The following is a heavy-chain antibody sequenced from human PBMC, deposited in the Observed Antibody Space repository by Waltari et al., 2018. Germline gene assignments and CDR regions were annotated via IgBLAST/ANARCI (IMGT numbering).Heavy chain of an antibody. Sequence: EVQLVESGGGLVQPGGSLRLSCAASGFTFSSYWMSWVRQAPGKGLEWVANIKQDGSEKYYVDAVKGRFTISRDNAKNPLYLQMNSLRAEDTAVYYCAREDVSGMDYFDYWGQGTLVTVSS. D-gene: IGHD3-10*01. CDR2: IKQDGSEK. J-gene: IGHJ4*02. CDR1: GFTFSSYW. V-gene: IGHV3-7*01. CDR3: AREDVSGMDYFDY.